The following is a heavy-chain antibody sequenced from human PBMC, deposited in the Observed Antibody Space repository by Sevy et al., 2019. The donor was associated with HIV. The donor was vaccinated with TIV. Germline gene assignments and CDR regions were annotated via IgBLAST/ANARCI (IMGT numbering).Heavy chain of an antibody. CDR1: GFTVSSNY. CDR3: ARDLEFYDYGDYGPAFMPDY. V-gene: IGHV3-53*01. D-gene: IGHD4-17*01. J-gene: IGHJ4*02. Sequence: GGSLRLSCAASGFTVSSNYMTWVRQAPGKGLEWVSVIYSGGSTYYADSVKGRFTISRDDSKNTLHLQMNSLRAEDTAVYYCARDLEFYDYGDYGPAFMPDYWGQGTLVTVSS. CDR2: IYSGGST.